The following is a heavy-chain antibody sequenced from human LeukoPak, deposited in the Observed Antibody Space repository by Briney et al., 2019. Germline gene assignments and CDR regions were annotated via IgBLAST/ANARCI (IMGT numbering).Heavy chain of an antibody. CDR1: GYTFSSYG. CDR2: INPNSGDT. V-gene: IGHV1-2*06. D-gene: IGHD2-2*01. CDR3: ARDYCSSTSCLFDY. J-gene: IGHJ4*02. Sequence: ASVKVSCKASGYTFSSYGISWVRQAPGQGLEWKGRINPNSGDTNYAQNFQGRVTMTRDTSISTAYMELSRLRSDDTAVYYCARDYCSSTSCLFDYWGQGTLVTVSS.